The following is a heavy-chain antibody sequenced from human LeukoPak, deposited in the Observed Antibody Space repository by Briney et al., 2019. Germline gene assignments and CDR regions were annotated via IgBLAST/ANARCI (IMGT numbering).Heavy chain of an antibody. Sequence: ASVKVSCKASGYTFTSYGISWVRQAPGQGLEWMGWISAYNGNTNYAQKLQGRVTMTTDTSTGTAYMELRSLRSDDTAVYYCARDMWGYYDSSGYLPYWGQGTLVTVSS. CDR1: GYTFTSYG. D-gene: IGHD3-22*01. CDR2: ISAYNGNT. CDR3: ARDMWGYYDSSGYLPY. J-gene: IGHJ4*02. V-gene: IGHV1-18*01.